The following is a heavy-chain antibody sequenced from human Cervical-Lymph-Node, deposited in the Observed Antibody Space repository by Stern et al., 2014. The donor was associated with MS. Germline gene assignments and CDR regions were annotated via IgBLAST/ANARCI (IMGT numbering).Heavy chain of an antibody. CDR2: INPNTGGA. CDR3: AREGRRHNEYHYDY. J-gene: IGHJ4*02. CDR1: GYPFTGYY. V-gene: IGHV1-2*02. D-gene: IGHD6-6*01. Sequence: QVQLVESGAEVKKPGASVKVSCKTSGYPFTGYYPHWVRQAPGQGLEWMGWINPNTGGAIYAEKVQGRVTMTRDTSISTAYMEVRSLTSDDTAIYYCAREGRRHNEYHYDYWGQGTLVTVSS.